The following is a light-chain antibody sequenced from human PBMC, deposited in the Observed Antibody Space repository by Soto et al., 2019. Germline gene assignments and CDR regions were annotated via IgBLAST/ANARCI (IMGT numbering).Light chain of an antibody. CDR2: EVI. CDR3: SSYTSTNTVI. V-gene: IGLV2-14*01. J-gene: IGLJ2*01. Sequence: QSALTQPASVSASPGQSITISCTGTSSDVGTYDFVSWYQQQPGKAPKLLIYEVINRPSGVSSRFSGSKSGNTASLTISGLRTEDEADYHCSSYTSTNTVICGGGTKLTVL. CDR1: SSDVGTYDF.